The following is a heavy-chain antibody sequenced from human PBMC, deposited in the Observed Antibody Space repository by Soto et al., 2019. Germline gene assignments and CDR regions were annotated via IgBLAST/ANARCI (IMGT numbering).Heavy chain of an antibody. D-gene: IGHD4-17*01. J-gene: IGHJ4*02. CDR3: ARTTAVPNTLRSRYFFDY. CDR1: GGSVSNKTYY. V-gene: IGHV4-61*01. Sequence: QVQPQESGPGLLKPSETLSLTCSVSGGSVSNKTYYWSWIRQPPGKRLEWIGYAYYSGTTNYNPSLKSRVTISVDLSKNQFSLRLSSVTTADTALYYCARTTAVPNTLRSRYFFDYWGQGTLVTVSS. CDR2: AYYSGTT.